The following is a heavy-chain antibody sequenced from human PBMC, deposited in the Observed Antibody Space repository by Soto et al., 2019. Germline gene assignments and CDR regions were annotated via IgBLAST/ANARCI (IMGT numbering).Heavy chain of an antibody. J-gene: IGHJ6*02. CDR3: ARESFGSGSPSLYGMDV. CDR1: GGSISSGDYY. D-gene: IGHD3-10*01. CDR2: IYYSGST. Sequence: PSETLSLTCTVSGGSISSGDYYWSWIRQPPGKGPEWIGYIYYSGSTYYNPSLKSRVTISVDTSKNQFSLKLSSVTAADTAVYYCARESFGSGSPSLYGMDVWGQGTTVTVSS. V-gene: IGHV4-30-4*01.